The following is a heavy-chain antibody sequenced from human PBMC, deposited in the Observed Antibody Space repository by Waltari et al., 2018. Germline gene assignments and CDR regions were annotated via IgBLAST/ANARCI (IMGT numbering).Heavy chain of an antibody. Sequence: EMHLLESGGGLVQPGGSLRLSCSASGFTFSTYVMTWVRQAPGKGLEWGSAIRGSDGSTAYGDSVKGRFTISRDNSKNMLYLQMNSLRAEDTAIYYCAREGSATTTATWDHWGPGTLVTVSS. D-gene: IGHD1-1*01. CDR3: AREGSATTTATWDH. CDR1: GFTFSTYV. CDR2: IRGSDGST. V-gene: IGHV3-23*01. J-gene: IGHJ4*02.